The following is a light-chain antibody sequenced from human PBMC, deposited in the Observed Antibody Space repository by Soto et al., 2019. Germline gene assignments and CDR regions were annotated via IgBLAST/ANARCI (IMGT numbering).Light chain of an antibody. CDR3: QYYSHWPPLLT. J-gene: IGKJ3*01. V-gene: IGKV3-15*01. Sequence: EVVMTQSPATLSVSPGDRATLSCRASQSVGSNLAWYQQRPGQAPRLLIYGASTRATSVPARFSGSGSGTEFTRTISSLQFEDVGIYFCQYYSHWPPLLTFGHGTKVDFK. CDR2: GAS. CDR1: QSVGSN.